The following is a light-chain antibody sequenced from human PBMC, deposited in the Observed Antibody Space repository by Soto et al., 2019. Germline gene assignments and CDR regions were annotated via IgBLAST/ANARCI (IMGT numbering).Light chain of an antibody. CDR2: DVS. CDR3: SSYAGSNVWV. V-gene: IGLV2-11*01. J-gene: IGLJ3*02. CDR1: SRDVGGYNY. Sequence: QSALTQPRSVSGSPGQSVTISCTGSSRDVGGYNYVSWYQQRPGKAPKPMLYDVSKRPSGVPDRFSGSKSGNTASLTISGLQAEDEADYYCSSYAGSNVWVFGGGTKLTVL.